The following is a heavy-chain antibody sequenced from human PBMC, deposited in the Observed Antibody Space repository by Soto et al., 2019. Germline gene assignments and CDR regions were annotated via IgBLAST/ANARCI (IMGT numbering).Heavy chain of an antibody. D-gene: IGHD6-19*01. CDR3: AGASSSGWRESNWFDP. Sequence: ASVKVSCKASGYTFTGYYMHWVRQAPGQGLGWMGWINPNSGGTNYAQKFQGRVTMTRDTSISTAYMELSRLRSDDTAVYYCAGASSSGWRESNWFDPWGQGTLVTVSS. CDR2: INPNSGGT. CDR1: GYTFTGYY. J-gene: IGHJ5*02. V-gene: IGHV1-2*02.